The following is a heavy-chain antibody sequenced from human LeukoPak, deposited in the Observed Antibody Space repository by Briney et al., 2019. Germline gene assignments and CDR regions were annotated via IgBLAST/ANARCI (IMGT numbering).Heavy chain of an antibody. J-gene: IGHJ4*02. CDR2: ISYSGTI. V-gene: IGHV3-48*04. D-gene: IGHD1-7*01. CDR3: ASAPNYAYFDY. CDR1: GFTFSTYN. Sequence: PGGSLRLSCAASGFTFSTYNMNWVRQAPGKGLEWVSYISYSGTIYYADSVKGRFTISRDNAKNSLFLQMNSLRAEDTAVYYCASAPNYAYFDYWGQGTLVTVSS.